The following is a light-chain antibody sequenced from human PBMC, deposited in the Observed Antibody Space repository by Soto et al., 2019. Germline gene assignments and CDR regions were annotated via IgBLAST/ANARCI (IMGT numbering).Light chain of an antibody. CDR1: DNIRSY. Sequence: DIQMTQSPSSLSASIGDRVTITCRASDNIRSYLNWYHHKPGKAPNLLIYAASSLQSGVPSRFSGSGSGTDFTLTISSLQPEDFGTYYCQQSFGTPLTFGGGTKVEMK. J-gene: IGKJ4*01. CDR3: QQSFGTPLT. V-gene: IGKV1-39*01. CDR2: AAS.